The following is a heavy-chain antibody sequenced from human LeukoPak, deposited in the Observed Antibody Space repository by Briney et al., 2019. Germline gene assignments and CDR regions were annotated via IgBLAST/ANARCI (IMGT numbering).Heavy chain of an antibody. Sequence: GGSLRLSCAASGFTFRSYDMHWVRQVTGKGLEWVSAVGISGDTYYAGSVKGRFTISRENAKNSLYLQMNSLTAGDTAVYYCVRGGIQVSGIDEIDYWGQGTLVAVSS. CDR2: VGISGDT. D-gene: IGHD6-19*01. CDR3: VRGGIQVSGIDEIDY. CDR1: GFTFRSYD. V-gene: IGHV3-13*01. J-gene: IGHJ4*02.